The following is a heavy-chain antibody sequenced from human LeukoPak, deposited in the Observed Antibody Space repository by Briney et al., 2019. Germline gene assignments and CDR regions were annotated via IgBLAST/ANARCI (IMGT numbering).Heavy chain of an antibody. CDR1: GGSFSGYY. D-gene: IGHD2-15*01. J-gene: IGHJ5*02. Sequence: SETLSLTCAVYGGSFSGYYWSWIRQPPGKGLEWIGEINHSGSTNYNPSLKSRVTISVHTSKNQFSLKLSSVTAADTAVYYCARFRYRFDPWGQGTLVTVSS. CDR2: INHSGST. V-gene: IGHV4-34*01. CDR3: ARFRYRFDP.